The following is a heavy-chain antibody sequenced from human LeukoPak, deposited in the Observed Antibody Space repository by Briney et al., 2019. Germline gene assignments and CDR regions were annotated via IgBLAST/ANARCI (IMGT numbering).Heavy chain of an antibody. D-gene: IGHD3-10*01. CDR1: RFTFSRYA. CDR2: IYYDGSNK. Sequence: PGGSLRLSCAASRFTFSRYAMHWVRQAPGKGLEWVAVIYYDGSNKYYADSVKGRFTISRDNSKNTLYLQMNSLRAEDTAVYYCAKPVTVSSPFDYWGQGTLVSVSS. J-gene: IGHJ4*02. CDR3: AKPVTVSSPFDY. V-gene: IGHV3-33*06.